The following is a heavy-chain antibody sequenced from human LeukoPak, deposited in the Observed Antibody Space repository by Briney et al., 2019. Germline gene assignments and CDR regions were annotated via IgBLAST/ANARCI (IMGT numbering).Heavy chain of an antibody. D-gene: IGHD2-15*01. CDR2: IYHSGST. Sequence: SETLSLTCAVSGGSISSKNWWSWVRQPPGKGLEWIGEIYHSGSTNNNPSLKSRVTISVDKSKNQFSPNLRSVTAADTAVYYCARAGLDCSGGSCYGGLDYWGQGALVTVSS. CDR3: ARAGLDCSGGSCYGGLDY. CDR1: GGSISSKNW. V-gene: IGHV4-4*02. J-gene: IGHJ4*02.